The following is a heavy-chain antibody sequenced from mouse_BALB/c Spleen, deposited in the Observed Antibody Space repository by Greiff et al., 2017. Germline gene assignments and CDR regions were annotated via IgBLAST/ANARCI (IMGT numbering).Heavy chain of an antibody. D-gene: IGHD1-1*01. J-gene: IGHJ3*01. CDR3: AKYYGFAY. CDR2: INPSNGRT. Sequence: VQLQQPGAELVKPGASVKLSCKASGYTFTSYWMHWVKQRPGQGLEWIGEINPSNGRTNYNEKFKSKATLTVDKSSSTAYMQLSSLTSEDSAVYYCAKYYGFAYWGQGTLVTVSA. V-gene: IGHV1S81*02. CDR1: GYTFTSYW.